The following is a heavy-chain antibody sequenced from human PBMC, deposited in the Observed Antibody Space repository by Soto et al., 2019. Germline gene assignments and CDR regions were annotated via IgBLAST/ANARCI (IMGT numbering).Heavy chain of an antibody. CDR2: VNLSGNT. Sequence: EPMSLTFAISGASFSPYPCCWVRQSPGKGLEWIGEVNLSGNTYYNPSFKTRVTMSVDASKNQFSLKMGSLTAADTAIYYCASLPTGENDLWSSPNDSTRRDFD. D-gene: IGHD1-1*01. CDR3: ASLPTGENDLWSSPNDSTRRDFD. CDR1: GASFSPYP. V-gene: IGHV4-34*01. J-gene: IGHJ3*01.